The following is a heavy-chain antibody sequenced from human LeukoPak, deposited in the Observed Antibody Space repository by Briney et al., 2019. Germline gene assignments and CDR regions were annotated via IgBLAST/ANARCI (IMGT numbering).Heavy chain of an antibody. Sequence: SETLSLTCSVSGVSISRSFYYWGWIRQPPGKRLEWIGIIYYTGSTYYNPSLKSRVTMSVDTSKNQFSLNLTSVTAADTAVYFCARRPNLPADYGDYWRFDIWGQGTMVTVSS. CDR3: ARRPNLPADYGDYWRFDI. J-gene: IGHJ3*02. CDR1: GVSISRSFYY. D-gene: IGHD4-17*01. CDR2: IYYTGST. V-gene: IGHV4-39*01.